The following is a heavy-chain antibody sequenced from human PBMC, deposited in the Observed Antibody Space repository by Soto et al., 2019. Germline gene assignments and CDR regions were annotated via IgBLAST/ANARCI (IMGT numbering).Heavy chain of an antibody. CDR2: ISYDGSNK. CDR3: ARDQQLIRGENYFYAMDV. CDR1: GITFSSYA. V-gene: IGHV3-30-3*01. D-gene: IGHD2-2*01. Sequence: QVQLVESGGGVVQPGSSLTLPCAASGITFSSYAMHWVRQAPGKGLEWVAVISYDGSNKYYPDSVKGRFTISRDNSKNTLYLQMNSLRDEDTAVYYCARDQQLIRGENYFYAMDVWGQGTTVTVSS. J-gene: IGHJ6*02.